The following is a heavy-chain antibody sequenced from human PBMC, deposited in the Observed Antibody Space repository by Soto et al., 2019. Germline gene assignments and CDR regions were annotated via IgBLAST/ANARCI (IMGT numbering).Heavy chain of an antibody. CDR1: GFTFSSYW. CDR3: AKLIYDIYYYPMDV. J-gene: IGHJ6*02. V-gene: IGHV3-23*01. CDR2: INSIGGTT. D-gene: IGHD3-9*01. Sequence: GGSLRLSCAASGFTFSSYWMHWVRQAPGKGLEWVSAINSIGGTTYYADSVKGRFAISRDNSRNTLFLQMNSLRADDTAVYYCAKLIYDIYYYPMDVWGQGTTVTVSS.